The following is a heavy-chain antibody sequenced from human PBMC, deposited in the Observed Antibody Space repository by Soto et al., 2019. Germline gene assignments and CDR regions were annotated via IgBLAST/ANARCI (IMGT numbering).Heavy chain of an antibody. CDR3: VRDGTKTLRDWFDP. J-gene: IGHJ5*02. D-gene: IGHD1-1*01. CDR1: GASISGFY. CDR2: IYATGTT. Sequence: LETLSLTCTVSGASISGFYWSWIRKSAGKGLEWIGRIYATGTTDYNPSLKSRVMMSVDTSKKQFSLKLRSVTAADTAVYYCVRDGTKTLRDWFDPWGQGISVTVSS. V-gene: IGHV4-4*07.